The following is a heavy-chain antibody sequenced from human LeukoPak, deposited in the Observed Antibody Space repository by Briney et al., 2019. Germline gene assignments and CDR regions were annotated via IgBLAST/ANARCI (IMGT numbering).Heavy chain of an antibody. Sequence: PSETLSLTCTVSGGSINSNFWSWIRQPPGKGLEWIGYIYYNGGTNYNPSLKSRVTLSVDTSKNQVSLKVSSVTAADTAVYFCARQPPDTASFDHWGQGTLVTVSS. CDR2: IYYNGGT. CDR1: GGSINSNF. CDR3: ARQPPDTASFDH. V-gene: IGHV4-59*01. J-gene: IGHJ4*02. D-gene: IGHD3-22*01.